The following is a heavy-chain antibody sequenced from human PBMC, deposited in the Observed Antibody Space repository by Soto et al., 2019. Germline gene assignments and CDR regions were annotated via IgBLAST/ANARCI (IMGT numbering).Heavy chain of an antibody. V-gene: IGHV4-59*01. CDR2: IYYSGST. D-gene: IGHD5-12*01. CDR1: GGSISSYY. Sequence: SETLSLTCTVSGGSISSYYWSGIRQPPGKGLEWIGYIYYSGSTSYNPSLKSRVTISVDTSKNQFSLKLSSVTAADTAVYYCARGRRWLQMFDYWGQGTLVTVSS. J-gene: IGHJ4*02. CDR3: ARGRRWLQMFDY.